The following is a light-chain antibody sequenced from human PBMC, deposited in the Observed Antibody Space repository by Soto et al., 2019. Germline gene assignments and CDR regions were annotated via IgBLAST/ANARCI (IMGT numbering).Light chain of an antibody. CDR3: QKYNDWPPIT. V-gene: IGKV3-15*01. Sequence: EIVMTQSPATLSVSPGERATLSCRSSQSVGSNLAWYQQKFGQAPRLLIYGASTRATDIPDRFSGSGSETEFTLTISSLQSEDFAIYYCQKYNDWPPITFGQGTRLEIK. CDR1: QSVGSN. J-gene: IGKJ5*01. CDR2: GAS.